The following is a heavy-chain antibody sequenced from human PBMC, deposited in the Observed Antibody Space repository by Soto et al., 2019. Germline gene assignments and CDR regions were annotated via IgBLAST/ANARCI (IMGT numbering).Heavy chain of an antibody. CDR2: ISCCGGST. CDR3: AKADGEQWLIPHLDN. CDR1: GFNFKKFA. Sequence: EVQLLESGGGVVQPGGSLRLSCEASGFNFKKFAMDWVRQAPGEGLEWVSGISCCGGSTSYADSVKGRFTLARDDSKNTLSLHLNSLRFEDTARYFCAKADGEQWLIPHLDNWGQGTLVTVS. D-gene: IGHD6-19*01. J-gene: IGHJ4*02. V-gene: IGHV3-23*01.